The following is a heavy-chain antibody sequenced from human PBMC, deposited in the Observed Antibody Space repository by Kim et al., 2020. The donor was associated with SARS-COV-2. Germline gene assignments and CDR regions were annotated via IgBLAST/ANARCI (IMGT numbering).Heavy chain of an antibody. Sequence: SETLSLTCAVYGGSFSGYYWSWIRQPPGKGLEWIGEINHSGSTNYNPSLKSRVTISVDTSKNQFSLKLSSVTAADTAVYYCASSMTKGDYWGQGTLVTVSS. CDR2: INHSGST. V-gene: IGHV4-34*01. J-gene: IGHJ4*02. CDR1: GGSFSGYY. CDR3: ASSMTKGDY.